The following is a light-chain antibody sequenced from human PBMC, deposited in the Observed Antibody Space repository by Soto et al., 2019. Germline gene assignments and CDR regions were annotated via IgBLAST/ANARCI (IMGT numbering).Light chain of an antibody. CDR1: QSIDRW. V-gene: IGKV1-5*01. Sequence: DIQMTQSPSTLSASVGGRGTITCRASQSIDRWLAWYQQKPGKAPKLVIYDGSTLESGVPSRFSVSGSGTEFTLTISSLQPDYFATYCSQQYSTDSRTFGQGTKVDVK. J-gene: IGKJ1*01. CDR2: DGS. CDR3: QQYSTDSRT.